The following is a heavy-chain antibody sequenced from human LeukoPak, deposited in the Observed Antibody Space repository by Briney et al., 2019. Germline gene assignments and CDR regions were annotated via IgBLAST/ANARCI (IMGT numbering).Heavy chain of an antibody. CDR2: TWYDGSNK. D-gene: IGHD4-17*01. CDR1: GFTFSSYG. V-gene: IGHV3-33*06. CDR3: AKDQDYGDDMLDY. J-gene: IGHJ4*02. Sequence: PGRSLRLSCAASGFTFSSYGMHWVRQAPGKGLEWVAVTWYDGSNKYYADSVKGRFTISRDNSKNTLYLQMNSLRAEDTAVYYCAKDQDYGDDMLDYWGQGTLVTVSS.